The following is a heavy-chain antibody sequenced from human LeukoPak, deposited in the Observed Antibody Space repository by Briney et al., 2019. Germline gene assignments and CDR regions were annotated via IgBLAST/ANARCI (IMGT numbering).Heavy chain of an antibody. D-gene: IGHD1-26*01. J-gene: IGHJ4*02. CDR3: ARVVGGTKEQDY. V-gene: IGHV1-18*01. CDR1: GYTFTSYD. Sequence: SVKVSCKASGYTFTSYDISWVRQAPGQGLEGMGWINAYNGNTNYAQKLQGRVTMTTDTSTSTAYMELRSLRSDDTAVYYCARVVGGTKEQDYWGQGTLVTVSS. CDR2: INAYNGNT.